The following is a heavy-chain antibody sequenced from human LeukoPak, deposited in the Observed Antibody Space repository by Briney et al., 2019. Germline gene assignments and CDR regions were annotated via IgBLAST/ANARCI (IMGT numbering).Heavy chain of an antibody. D-gene: IGHD4-23*01. CDR1: GFTFSSYG. CDR2: ISSSGSYT. CDR3: ARVPDYGGNPYFDC. J-gene: IGHJ4*02. V-gene: IGHV3-21*05. Sequence: GGSLRLSCEVSGFTFSSYGMSWVRQAPGRGLEWVSYISSSGSYTNYADSVKGRFTISRDNAKNSLYLQMNSLRAEDTAVYYCARVPDYGGNPYFDCWGQGTLVTVSS.